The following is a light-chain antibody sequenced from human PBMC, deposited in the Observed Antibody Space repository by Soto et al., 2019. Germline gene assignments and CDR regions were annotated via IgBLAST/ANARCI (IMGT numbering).Light chain of an antibody. CDR2: DVS. CDR3: SSYTSSSTVV. J-gene: IGLJ3*02. V-gene: IGLV2-14*03. Sequence: SALTQPASVSGSPGQSITISCTGTSSDVGRYNYVSWYQQHPGKAPKLMIYDVSIRPSGVSDRFSGSKSGNTASLTISGLQAEDEADYYCSSYTSSSTVVFGGGTKITVL. CDR1: SSDVGRYNY.